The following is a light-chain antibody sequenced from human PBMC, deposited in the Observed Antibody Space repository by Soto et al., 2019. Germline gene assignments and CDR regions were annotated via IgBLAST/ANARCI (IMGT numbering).Light chain of an antibody. CDR3: QQYGSSPPRT. J-gene: IGKJ1*01. CDR1: QSVKNSY. CDR2: GAS. V-gene: IGKV3-20*01. Sequence: EIVLTQSPGTLSLSPGERATLSCRASQSVKNSYLAWYQQKPGQAPRLLIYGASNRATGIPDRFSGSGSGTDFTLTISRLEPEDFAVYYCQQYGSSPPRTFGQGTKVDI.